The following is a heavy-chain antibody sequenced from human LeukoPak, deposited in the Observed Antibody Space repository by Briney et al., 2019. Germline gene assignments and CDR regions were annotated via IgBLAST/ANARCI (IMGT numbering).Heavy chain of an antibody. J-gene: IGHJ4*02. D-gene: IGHD3-10*01. V-gene: IGHV4-59*01. CDR2: IYYSGST. CDR1: GGSISSYY. Sequence: SETLSLTCTVSGGSISSYYWSWIRQPPGRGLEWIGYIYYSGSTNYNPSLKSRVTISVDTSKNQFSLKLSSVTAADTAVYYCARGTYYYGSGSFDYRGQGTLVTVSS. CDR3: ARGTYYYGSGSFDY.